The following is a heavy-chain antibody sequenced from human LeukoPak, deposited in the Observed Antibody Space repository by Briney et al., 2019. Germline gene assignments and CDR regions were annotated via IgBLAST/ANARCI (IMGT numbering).Heavy chain of an antibody. J-gene: IGHJ4*02. Sequence: GGSLRLSCAASELIFSGNAMTWVRQAPGKGLEWVSAIFGSGDNTYYADSVKGRFTISRDNSKNTLYLQMNSLRAEDTAVYYCAKDRHWSGSKTIDYWGQGTLVTVSS. CDR2: IFGSGDNT. V-gene: IGHV3-23*01. CDR3: AKDRHWSGSKTIDY. D-gene: IGHD3-3*01. CDR1: ELIFSGNA.